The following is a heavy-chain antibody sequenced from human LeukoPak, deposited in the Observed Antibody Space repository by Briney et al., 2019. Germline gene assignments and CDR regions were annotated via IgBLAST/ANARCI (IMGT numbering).Heavy chain of an antibody. D-gene: IGHD5-18*01. V-gene: IGHV4-39*01. Sequence: SETLSPTCTVSGGSISSSSYYWGWIRQPPGKGLEWIGAYYYTGTTYSNPSLKSRVTISVDTSKNQFSLNLTSVTAADTAVYYCARPRGFSYGQREVLGIASWAQGSLVTVSS. CDR1: GGSISSSSYY. CDR3: ARPRGFSYGQREVLGIAS. CDR2: YYYTGTT. J-gene: IGHJ4*02.